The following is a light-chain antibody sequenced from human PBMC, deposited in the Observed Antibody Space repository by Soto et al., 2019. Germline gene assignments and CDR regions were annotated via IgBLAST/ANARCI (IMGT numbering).Light chain of an antibody. CDR3: QSYDSSTLYV. Sequence: FILTQPHSVSESPGKTVIISCTRSSGSIASNYVHWYHQRPGSAPITVIHEDNQRPSGVPDRFSGSIDISSNLAYLTISGLKTDDEGDYYCQSYDSSTLYVFGAGTKLTVL. CDR2: EDN. V-gene: IGLV6-57*04. CDR1: SGSIASNY. J-gene: IGLJ1*01.